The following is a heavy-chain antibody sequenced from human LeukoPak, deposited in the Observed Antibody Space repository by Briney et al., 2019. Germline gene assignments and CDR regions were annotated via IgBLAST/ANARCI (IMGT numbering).Heavy chain of an antibody. CDR2: ISSSSTI. J-gene: IGHJ6*02. D-gene: IGHD3-10*01. V-gene: IGHV3-48*04. CDR1: GFTFSSYS. Sequence: GGSLRLSCAASGFTFSSYSMNWVRQAPGKGLEWVSYISSSSTICYADSVKGRFTISRDNAKNSLYLQMNGLRAEDTAVYYCARVAVLLWFGESRPYGMDVWGQGTTVTVSS. CDR3: ARVAVLLWFGESRPYGMDV.